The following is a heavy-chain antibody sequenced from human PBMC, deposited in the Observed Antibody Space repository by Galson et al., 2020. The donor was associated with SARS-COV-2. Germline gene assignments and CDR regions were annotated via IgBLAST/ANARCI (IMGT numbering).Heavy chain of an antibody. CDR1: GFTFDDYT. D-gene: IGHD3-10*01. CDR3: AKVPIWFGELVFAFDI. V-gene: IGHV3-43*01. Sequence: GGSLRLSCAASGFTFDDYTMHWVRQAPGKGLEWVSLISWDGGSTYYADSVKGRFTISRDNSKNSLYLQMNSLRTEDTALYYCAKVPIWFGELVFAFDIWGQGTMVTVSS. J-gene: IGHJ3*02. CDR2: ISWDGGST.